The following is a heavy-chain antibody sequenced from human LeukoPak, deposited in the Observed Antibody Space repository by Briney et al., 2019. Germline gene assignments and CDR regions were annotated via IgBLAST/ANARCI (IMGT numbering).Heavy chain of an antibody. CDR2: IIPIFGTA. Sequence: ASVKVSCKASGGTFSSYAISWVRQAPGQGLEWMGRIIPIFGTANYAQKFQGRVTITTDESTSTAYMELSSLRSEDTAVYYCAGCIAVADYYYYYMDVWGKGTTVTVSS. J-gene: IGHJ6*03. CDR1: GGTFSSYA. CDR3: AGCIAVADYYYYYMDV. D-gene: IGHD6-19*01. V-gene: IGHV1-69*05.